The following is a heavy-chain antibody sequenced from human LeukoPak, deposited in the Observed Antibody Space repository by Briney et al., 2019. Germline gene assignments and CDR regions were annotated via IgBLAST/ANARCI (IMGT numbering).Heavy chain of an antibody. Sequence: QPGGSLRLSCAASVFTFAASAVAWVRQAPGKGLEWVSTFTISGDVEKYSDSVRGRFTISRDNSKNTVYLQMNSLRAEDTARYYCAKLIRYSGWPLDYWGQGTLVTVSS. D-gene: IGHD6-19*01. CDR1: VFTFAASA. CDR3: AKLIRYSGWPLDY. CDR2: FTISGDVE. V-gene: IGHV3-23*01. J-gene: IGHJ4*02.